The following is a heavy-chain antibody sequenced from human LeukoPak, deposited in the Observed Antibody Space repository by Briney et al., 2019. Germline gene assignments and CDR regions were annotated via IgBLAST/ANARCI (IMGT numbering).Heavy chain of an antibody. CDR3: ARGGSRLLLWFGEPLHYYYGMDV. CDR2: INHSGST. CDR1: GGSFSGYY. J-gene: IGHJ6*02. Sequence: SETLSLTCAVYGGSFSGYYWSWIRQPPGKGLEWIGEINHSGSTNYNPSLKSRVTISVDTSKNQFSLKLSSVTAADTAVYYCARGGSRLLLWFGEPLHYYYGMDVWGQGTTVTVSS. D-gene: IGHD3-10*01. V-gene: IGHV4-34*01.